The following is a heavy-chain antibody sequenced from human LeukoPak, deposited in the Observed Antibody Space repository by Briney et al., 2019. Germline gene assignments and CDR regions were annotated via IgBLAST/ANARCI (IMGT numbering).Heavy chain of an antibody. D-gene: IGHD2-2*01. CDR3: AKATVDCSSTSCYGAAEDY. CDR2: ISGSGGST. V-gene: IGHV3-23*01. CDR1: GFTFSSYA. J-gene: IGHJ4*02. Sequence: PGGSLRLSCAASGFTFSSYAMSWVRQAPGKGLEWVSAISGSGGSTYYADSVKGRFTISRDNSKNTLYLQMNSLRAEDTAVYYCAKATVDCSSTSCYGAAEDYWGQGTLVTVSS.